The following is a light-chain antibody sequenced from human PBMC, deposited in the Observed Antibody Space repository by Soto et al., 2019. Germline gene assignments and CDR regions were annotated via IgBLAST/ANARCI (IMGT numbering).Light chain of an antibody. CDR1: QSISSS. J-gene: IGKJ4*01. V-gene: IGKV1-39*01. Sequence: DIQMTQSPSSLSASVGDRVTITCRASQSISSSLNWYQQKPGQAPKLLIYAASSLQSGVPSRFSGSGSGTAFTLTISSLQPEDFATYYCQQSYNTPLTFGGGTKVGIK. CDR2: AAS. CDR3: QQSYNTPLT.